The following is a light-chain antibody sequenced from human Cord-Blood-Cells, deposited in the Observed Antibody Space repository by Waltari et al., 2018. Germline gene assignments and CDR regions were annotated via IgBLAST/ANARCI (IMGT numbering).Light chain of an antibody. CDR2: DAS. CDR1: QSVSSN. J-gene: IGKJ2*01. Sequence: EIVMTQSPATLSVSPGERATLSCRASQSVSSNLAWYQQKPGQAPRLLIYDASTRATGIPARFSGSWSGTEFTLTISSLQSEDFAVYYCQQYNNWPPYTFGQGTKLEIK. V-gene: IGKV3-15*01. CDR3: QQYNNWPPYT.